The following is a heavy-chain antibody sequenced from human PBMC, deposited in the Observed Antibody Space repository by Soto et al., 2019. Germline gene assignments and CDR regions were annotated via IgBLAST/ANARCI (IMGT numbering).Heavy chain of an antibody. CDR1: QFTFSTYA. CDR3: ARYGISMIGEVRYGMDV. CDR2: ISGSGGTT. Sequence: EVQLLESGGGLVQPGGSLRLSCAASQFTFSTYAMSWVRQAPGRGLEWVSTISGSGGTTYYADSVKGRFTISRDNSKNSMYLEMSSLRAEDAAIYYCARYGISMIGEVRYGMDVWGQGTTVTVSS. D-gene: IGHD3-10*01. J-gene: IGHJ6*02. V-gene: IGHV3-23*01.